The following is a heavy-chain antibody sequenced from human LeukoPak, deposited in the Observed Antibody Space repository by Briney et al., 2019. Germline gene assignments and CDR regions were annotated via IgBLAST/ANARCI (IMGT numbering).Heavy chain of an antibody. CDR2: ISGSGGST. Sequence: GGSLRLSCAASGFTFSSYAMSWVRQAPGKGLEWVSAISGSGGSTYYADSVKGRFTISRDNSKNTLYLQMNSLRAEDTAVYYCAKDFGGYGYYYGMDVWGQGTTVTVSS. D-gene: IGHD5-12*01. J-gene: IGHJ6*02. V-gene: IGHV3-23*01. CDR3: AKDFGGYGYYYGMDV. CDR1: GFTFSSYA.